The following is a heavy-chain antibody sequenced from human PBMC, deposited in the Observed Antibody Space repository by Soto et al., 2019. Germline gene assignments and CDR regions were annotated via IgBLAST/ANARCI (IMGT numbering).Heavy chain of an antibody. D-gene: IGHD3-10*01. Sequence: GGSLRLSCVASGFTFSDFGMHWVRQGPGKWLEWLAVISEDAETDFHADSVKGRFTVSRDNFKETLYLQMNSLTTDDSGVYFCAKAPFRRPYYFYGMDVWGQGXTVTVYS. J-gene: IGHJ6*02. CDR1: GFTFSDFG. CDR2: ISEDAETD. CDR3: AKAPFRRPYYFYGMDV. V-gene: IGHV3-30*18.